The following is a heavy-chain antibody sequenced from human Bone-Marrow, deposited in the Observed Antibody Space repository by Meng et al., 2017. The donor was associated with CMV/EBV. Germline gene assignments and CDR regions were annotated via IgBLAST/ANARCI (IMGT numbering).Heavy chain of an antibody. V-gene: IGHV3-15*01. Sequence: SLKMSCAVSGFTFTNAWMSWVRQAPGKGLEWVGRIKSKTDGGTTDYAAPVKGRFTISRDDSKNTLYLQMNSLKTEDTAVYYCTTDYSHYYYYGMDVWGQGTTVTVSS. D-gene: IGHD2-21*01. CDR2: IKSKTDGGTT. CDR3: TTDYSHYYYYGMDV. J-gene: IGHJ6*02. CDR1: GFTFTNAW.